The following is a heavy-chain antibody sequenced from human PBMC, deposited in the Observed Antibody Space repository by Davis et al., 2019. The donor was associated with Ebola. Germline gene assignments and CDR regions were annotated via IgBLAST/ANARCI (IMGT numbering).Heavy chain of an antibody. CDR2: IYYSGST. V-gene: IGHV4-31*03. D-gene: IGHD3-10*01. J-gene: IGHJ4*02. CDR1: GGSISSGGYY. Sequence: TLSLTCTVSGGSISSGGYYWSWIRQHPGKGLEWIGYIYYSGSTYYNPSLKSRVTISVDTSKNQFSLKLSSVTAADTAVYYCARDYYGSGSSFDYWGQGTLVTVSS. CDR3: ARDYYGSGSSFDY.